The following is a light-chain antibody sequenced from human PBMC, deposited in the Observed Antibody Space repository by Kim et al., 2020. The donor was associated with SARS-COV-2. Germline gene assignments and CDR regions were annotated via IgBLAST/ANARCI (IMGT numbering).Light chain of an antibody. V-gene: IGLV3-19*01. CDR3: SSRDRSATHLV. CDR2: CKN. CDR1: SLSSYS. J-gene: IGLJ2*01. Sequence: ALVEKGSITCQGDSLSSYSASWCQQKTRPAPLLLIYCKNTRPSGIPDRFSGSSSANTASSTITGAQAEDDAEYYCSSRDRSATHLVFGGGTKLTV.